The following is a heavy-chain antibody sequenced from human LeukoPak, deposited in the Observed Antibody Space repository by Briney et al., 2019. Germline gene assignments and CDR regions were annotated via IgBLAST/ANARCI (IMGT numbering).Heavy chain of an antibody. D-gene: IGHD2-2*01. CDR2: ISSSSSYI. Sequence: PGGSLRLSCAASGFTFSSYSMNWVRQAPGKGLEWVSSISSSSSYIYYADSVKGRFTISRDNAKNSLYLQMNSLRAEDTAVYYCARGTPIAVVPAALYYFDYWGQGTLVTVSS. J-gene: IGHJ4*02. CDR1: GFTFSSYS. V-gene: IGHV3-21*01. CDR3: ARGTPIAVVPAALYYFDY.